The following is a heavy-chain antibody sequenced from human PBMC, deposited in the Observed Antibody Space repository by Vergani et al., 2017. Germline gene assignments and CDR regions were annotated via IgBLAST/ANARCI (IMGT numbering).Heavy chain of an antibody. CDR2: IWYDGSNK. CDR3: ARRYSGYANFDY. J-gene: IGHJ4*02. Sequence: QVQLVESGGGVVQPGRSLRLSCAASGFTFSSYGMHWVRQAPGKGLEWVAVIWYDGSNKYYADSVKGRFTISRDNAKNSLYLQMNSLRAEDTAVYYCARRYSGYANFDYWGQGTLVTVSS. D-gene: IGHD5-12*01. CDR1: GFTFSSYG. V-gene: IGHV3-33*01.